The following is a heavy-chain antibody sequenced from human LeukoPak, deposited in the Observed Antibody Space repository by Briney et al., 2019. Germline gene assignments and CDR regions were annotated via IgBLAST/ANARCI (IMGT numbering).Heavy chain of an antibody. CDR1: GFTFSSYS. D-gene: IGHD3-10*01. V-gene: IGHV3-21*01. CDR2: ISSSSSYT. Sequence: GGSLRLSCAASGFTFSSYSMNWVRQAPGKGLEWVSSISSSSSYTYYADSVKGRFTISRDNAKNSLYLQMNSLRAEDTAVYYCARDHYYGSGSFNYFDYWGQGTLVTVSS. J-gene: IGHJ4*02. CDR3: ARDHYYGSGSFNYFDY.